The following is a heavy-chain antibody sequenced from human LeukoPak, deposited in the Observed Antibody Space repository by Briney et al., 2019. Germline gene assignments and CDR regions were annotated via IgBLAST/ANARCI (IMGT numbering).Heavy chain of an antibody. CDR2: INHSGST. D-gene: IGHD3-10*01. J-gene: IGHJ3*02. Sequence: SETLSLTCAVYGGSFSGYYWSWIRQPPGKGLEWIGEINHSGSTNYNPSLKSRVTISVDTSKNQFSLKLSSVTAADMAVYYCARVYLQLLWSPNDAFDIWGQGTMVTVSS. CDR1: GGSFSGYY. CDR3: ARVYLQLLWSPNDAFDI. V-gene: IGHV4-34*01.